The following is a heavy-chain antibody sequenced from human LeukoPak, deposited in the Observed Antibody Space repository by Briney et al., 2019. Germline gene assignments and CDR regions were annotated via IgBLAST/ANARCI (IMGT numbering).Heavy chain of an antibody. J-gene: IGHJ4*02. CDR1: GFTFSSYW. Sequence: GGSLRLSCAASGFTFSSYWMSWVRQAPGKGLEWVANIKQDGSEKYYVDSVKGRFTISRDNAKNSLYLQMNSLRAEDTAVHYCARVRYFDWLSFDYWGQGTLVTVSS. CDR2: IKQDGSEK. V-gene: IGHV3-7*01. CDR3: ARVRYFDWLSFDY. D-gene: IGHD3-9*01.